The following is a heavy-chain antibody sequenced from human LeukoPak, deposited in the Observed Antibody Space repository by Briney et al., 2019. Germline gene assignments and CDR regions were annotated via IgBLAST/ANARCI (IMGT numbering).Heavy chain of an antibody. D-gene: IGHD6-6*01. Sequence: GGSLRLSCAASGFTFSIYSMNWVRQAPGKGLEWVSYISSSSSTTIYYADSVKGRFTISRDNAKNSLYLQMNSLRAEDTAVYYCARGWFSDSSSFNFDYWGQGTLVTVSS. CDR1: GFTFSIYS. J-gene: IGHJ4*02. V-gene: IGHV3-48*01. CDR2: ISSSSSTTI. CDR3: ARGWFSDSSSFNFDY.